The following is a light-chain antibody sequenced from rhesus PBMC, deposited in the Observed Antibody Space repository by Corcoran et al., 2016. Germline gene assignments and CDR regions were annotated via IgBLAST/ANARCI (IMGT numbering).Light chain of an antibody. Sequence: ETVVTQSLATLSLSPGERATLSCRASQSVGSYLAWYQQKPGQGPRPLIYGPSSRAPGIPDRLSGSGFGTDFTLTISSLEPEDVGVYYCQQSSNVWTFGQGTKVEIK. CDR1: QSVGSY. CDR3: QQSSNVWT. V-gene: IGKV3-24*04. J-gene: IGKJ1*01. CDR2: GPS.